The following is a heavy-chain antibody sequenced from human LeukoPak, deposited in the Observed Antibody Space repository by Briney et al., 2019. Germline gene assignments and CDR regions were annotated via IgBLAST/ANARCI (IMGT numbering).Heavy chain of an antibody. CDR1: GGTFSSYA. D-gene: IGHD2-21*02. CDR2: IIPILGIA. Sequence: SVKVSCKASGGTFSSYAISWVRQAPGQGLEWMGRIIPILGIANYAQKFQGRVTITADKYTSTAYMELSSLRSEDTAVYYCARDGLVTANTYFDYWGQGTLVTVSS. V-gene: IGHV1-69*04. J-gene: IGHJ4*02. CDR3: ARDGLVTANTYFDY.